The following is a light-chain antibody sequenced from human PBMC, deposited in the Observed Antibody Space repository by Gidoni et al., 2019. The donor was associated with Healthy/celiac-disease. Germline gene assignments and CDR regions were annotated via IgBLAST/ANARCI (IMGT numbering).Light chain of an antibody. CDR1: QSVSSY. V-gene: IGKV3-11*01. CDR3: QQRRNWRPWT. Sequence: EIMLTQSPATLSSSPSESAALSSSPSQSVSSYLACYQHQHGQTPSHLIYDASNRATAIPARFSGGGSGTAFTLTISSREPEDFAVYYCQQRRNWRPWTFGQGTKVEIK. J-gene: IGKJ1*01. CDR2: DAS.